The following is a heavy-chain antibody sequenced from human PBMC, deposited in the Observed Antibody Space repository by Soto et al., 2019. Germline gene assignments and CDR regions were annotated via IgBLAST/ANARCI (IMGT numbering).Heavy chain of an antibody. Sequence: GGSLRLSCAASGSTFSSYAMSWVRQAPGKGLECVSAISGSGGSTYYADSVKGRFTISRDNSKNTLYLQMNSLRAEDTAVYYCAKHGVGDYGDYCIYYWGQGTLVTVSS. CDR2: ISGSGGST. CDR3: AKHGVGDYGDYCIYY. V-gene: IGHV3-23*01. CDR1: GSTFSSYA. D-gene: IGHD4-17*01. J-gene: IGHJ4*02.